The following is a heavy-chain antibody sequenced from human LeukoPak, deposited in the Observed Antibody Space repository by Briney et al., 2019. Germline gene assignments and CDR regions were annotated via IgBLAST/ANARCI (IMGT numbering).Heavy chain of an antibody. V-gene: IGHV4-38-2*02. CDR3: ARGPYYYDSSGYLTAFDI. CDR1: GYSISSGYY. D-gene: IGHD3-22*01. J-gene: IGHJ3*02. Sequence: SETLSLTCTVSGYSISSGYYWGWIRQPPGKGLEWIGSIYHSGSTYYNPSLKSRVTISVDTSKNQFSLKLSSVTAADTAVYYCARGPYYYDSSGYLTAFDIWGQGTMVTVPS. CDR2: IYHSGST.